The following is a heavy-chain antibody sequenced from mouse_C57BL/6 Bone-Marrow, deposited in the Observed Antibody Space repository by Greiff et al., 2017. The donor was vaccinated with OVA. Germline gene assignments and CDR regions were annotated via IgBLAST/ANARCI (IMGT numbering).Heavy chain of an antibody. CDR2: IYPGSGNT. Sequence: VQLQQSGAELVRPGASVKLSCKASGYTFTDYYINWVKQRPGQGLEWIARIYPGSGNTYYNAKFKGKATLTAETSSSTAYMQLSSLTSEDSAVYICARKGGTRYWYFEVWGTGTTVTVSA. CDR1: GYTFTDYY. J-gene: IGHJ1*03. CDR3: ARKGGTRYWYFEV. V-gene: IGHV1-76*01. D-gene: IGHD1-1*01.